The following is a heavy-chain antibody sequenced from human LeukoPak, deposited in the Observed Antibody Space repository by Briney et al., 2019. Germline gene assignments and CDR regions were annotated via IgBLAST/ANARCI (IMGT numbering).Heavy chain of an antibody. V-gene: IGHV1-18*01. CDR3: AGSHSGSWLNWFDP. CDR1: GYTFTSYS. D-gene: IGHD3-10*01. CDR2: ISAYNGNT. Sequence: GASVKVSCKASGYTFTSYSISWVRQAPGQGLEWMGWISAYNGNTNYAQKLQGRVTMTRDTSTSTVYMELSSLRSEDTAVYYCAGSHSGSWLNWFDPWGQGTLVTVSS. J-gene: IGHJ5*02.